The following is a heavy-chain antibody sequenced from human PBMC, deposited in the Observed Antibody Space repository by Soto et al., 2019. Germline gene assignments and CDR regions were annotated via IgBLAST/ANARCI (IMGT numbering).Heavy chain of an antibody. Sequence: QVQLVESGGGVVQPGRSLRLSCAASGFTFSRFSMHWVRQAPGKGLARVAVISSDGNNRHFAESVKGRFSISRDDSKNTVYLEMNNLRGDDSAVYYCARDHGMFLSYYYYGMDVWGQETTVTVSS. D-gene: IGHD3-10*02. J-gene: IGHJ6*02. V-gene: IGHV3-30-3*01. CDR3: ARDHGMFLSYYYYGMDV. CDR2: ISSDGNNR. CDR1: GFTFSRFS.